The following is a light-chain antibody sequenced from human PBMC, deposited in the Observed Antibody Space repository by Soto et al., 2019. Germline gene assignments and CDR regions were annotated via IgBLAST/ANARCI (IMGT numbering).Light chain of an antibody. CDR1: QSIISW. Sequence: DIQMTQSPSTLSASVGASVTINCRASQSIISWFAGYHQKPGKAPKLLIYDASSLESGVPPRFSGSRSWADFTLTISSLEPEDFAVDYCQQRSNWPITFGQGTRLEIK. J-gene: IGKJ5*01. CDR2: DAS. V-gene: IGKV1-5*01. CDR3: QQRSNWPIT.